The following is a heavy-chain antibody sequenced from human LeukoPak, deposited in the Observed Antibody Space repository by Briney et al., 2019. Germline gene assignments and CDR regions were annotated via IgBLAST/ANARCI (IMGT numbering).Heavy chain of an antibody. V-gene: IGHV3-21*01. CDR3: ARDSADIVVVVAANPPDY. D-gene: IGHD2-15*01. Sequence: PGGSLRLSCAASGFTFSSYSMNWVRQAPGKGLEWVSSISSSSSYIYYADSVKGRFTISRDNAKNSLYLQMNSLRAEDTAVYYCARDSADIVVVVAANPPDYWGQGTLGSVSS. CDR2: ISSSSSYI. J-gene: IGHJ4*02. CDR1: GFTFSSYS.